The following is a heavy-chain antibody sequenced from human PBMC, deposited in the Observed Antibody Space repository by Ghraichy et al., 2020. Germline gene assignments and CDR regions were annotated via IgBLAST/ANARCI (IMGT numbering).Heavy chain of an antibody. J-gene: IGHJ6*03. CDR2: ISGSGGST. CDR1: GFTFSSYA. Sequence: GGSLRLSCAASGFTFSSYAMSWVRQAPGKGLEWVSAISGSGGSTYYADSVKGRFTISRDNSKNTLYLQMNSLRAEDTAVYYCAKGYSCYYYSSSTYYYYYMDVWCKWTTVTFS. CDR3: AKGYSCYYYSSSTYYYYYMDV. D-gene: IGHD5-12*01. V-gene: IGHV3-23*01.